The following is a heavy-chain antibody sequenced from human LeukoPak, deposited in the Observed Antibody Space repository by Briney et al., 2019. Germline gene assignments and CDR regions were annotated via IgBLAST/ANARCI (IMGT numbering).Heavy chain of an antibody. J-gene: IGHJ4*02. CDR3: ARTADTAMVTGVDY. V-gene: IGHV4-4*07. Sequence: SETLSLTCIISGGSIGPYYWSWIRQAAGKGPEWIGRIYTTGTADYNPSLKGRVFLSVDTSKNQFSLKVTSVTAADTAVYYCARTADTAMVTGVDYWGQGTLVTVSS. CDR2: IYTTGTA. D-gene: IGHD5-18*01. CDR1: GGSIGPYY.